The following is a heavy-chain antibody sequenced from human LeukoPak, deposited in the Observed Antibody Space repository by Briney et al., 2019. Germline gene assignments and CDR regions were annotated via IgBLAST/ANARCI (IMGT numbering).Heavy chain of an antibody. CDR1: GGSFSGYY. Sequence: SETLSLTCAVYGGSFSGYYWSWIRQPPGKGLEWIGEINHSGSTNYNPSLKSRVTISVDTSKNQFSLKLSSVTAADTAVYYCARARRNHYGSGSSYYFDYWGQGTLVTVSS. CDR3: ARARRNHYGSGSSYYFDY. CDR2: INHSGST. D-gene: IGHD3-10*01. J-gene: IGHJ4*02. V-gene: IGHV4-34*01.